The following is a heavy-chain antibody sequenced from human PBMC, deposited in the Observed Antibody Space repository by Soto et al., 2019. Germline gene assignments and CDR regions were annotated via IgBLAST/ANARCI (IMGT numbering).Heavy chain of an antibody. CDR2: TYYRSKWYN. CDR1: GDNVSSKSAA. Sequence: PSQTLSITVAISGDNVSSKSAALHWIRQTPSRGLEWLGRTYYRSKWYNDYAVSVKSRITINPDTSKNQFSLHLSSVTPEDTAVYYCARDPPDFHSAFDYWGQGTLVTVSS. CDR3: ARDPPDFHSAFDY. D-gene: IGHD4-4*01. J-gene: IGHJ4*02. V-gene: IGHV6-1*01.